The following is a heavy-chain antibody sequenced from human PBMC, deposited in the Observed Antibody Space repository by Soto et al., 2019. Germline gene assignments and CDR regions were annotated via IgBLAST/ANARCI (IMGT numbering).Heavy chain of an antibody. Sequence: QVQLVQSGAEVKKPGAPGRVSARASGNTSPGMVLNWGGQAPGQGLEWMGWMNPNSGNTGYAQKFQGRVTMTRNTSISTAYMELSSLRSEDTAVYYCARTLYGDNVDYWGQGTLVTVSS. V-gene: IGHV1-8*01. J-gene: IGHJ4*02. CDR2: MNPNSGNT. D-gene: IGHD4-17*01. CDR3: ARTLYGDNVDY. CDR1: GNTSPGMV.